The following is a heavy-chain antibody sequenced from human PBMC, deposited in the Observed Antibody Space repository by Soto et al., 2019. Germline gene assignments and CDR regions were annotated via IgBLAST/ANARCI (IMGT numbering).Heavy chain of an antibody. D-gene: IGHD2-15*01. CDR3: AKGVGYCSDNSCSLGYYYMDV. CDR2: ISGSGGST. V-gene: IGHV3-23*01. J-gene: IGHJ6*03. CDR1: GFTFSSYA. Sequence: EVQLLESGGGLVQPGGSLRLSCAASGFTFSSYAMSWVRQAPGKGLEWVSAISGSGGSTYYADSVKGRFTISRDSSKNTLYLQMNSLRAEDTAVYYCAKGVGYCSDNSCSLGYYYMDVWGKGTTVTVSS.